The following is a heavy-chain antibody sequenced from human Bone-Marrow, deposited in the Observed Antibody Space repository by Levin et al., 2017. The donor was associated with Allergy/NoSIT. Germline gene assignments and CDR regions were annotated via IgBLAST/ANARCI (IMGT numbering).Heavy chain of an antibody. V-gene: IGHV3-66*01. CDR3: ARDYVGGYCEATRCHTSFDH. CDR2: IYGGGVK. J-gene: IGHJ4*02. Sequence: RSGGSLRLSCVASGFTVTDTYMTRVRQAPGRGLEWGSIIYGGGVKYYADSLKDRFTVSRDNSKNTLYLQLNSLRAEDTALYYCARDYVGGYCEATRCHTSFDHWGQGTLVTVSS. CDR1: GFTVTDTY. D-gene: IGHD2-21*01.